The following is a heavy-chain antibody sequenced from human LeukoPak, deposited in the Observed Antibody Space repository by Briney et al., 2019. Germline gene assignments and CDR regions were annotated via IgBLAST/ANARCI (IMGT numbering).Heavy chain of an antibody. J-gene: IGHJ4*02. CDR2: IYTSGST. Sequence: SETLSLTCTVSGGSISSYYWSWIRQPAGKGLEWIGRIYTSGSTNYNPSLKSRVTISVDTSKNQFSLKLSSVTAADTAVYYCARARCSGGSCYSATVGNFDYWGQGTLVTVSS. D-gene: IGHD2-15*01. V-gene: IGHV4-4*07. CDR3: ARARCSGGSCYSATVGNFDY. CDR1: GGSISSYY.